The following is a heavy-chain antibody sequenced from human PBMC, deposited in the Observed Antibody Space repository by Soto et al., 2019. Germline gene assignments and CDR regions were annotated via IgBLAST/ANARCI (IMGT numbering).Heavy chain of an antibody. D-gene: IGHD3-10*01. CDR2: IYPGDSDS. J-gene: IGHJ6*02. V-gene: IGHV5-51*01. Sequence: RGESLKISCKGSRYSFTSYWIAWVRQMPGKGLEWMGIIYPGDSDSRYSPSFQGQVTISADKSISTAYLQWSSLKASDTAIYYCARPRSGSYRLDYYGMDVWGQGTTVTVSS. CDR3: ARPRSGSYRLDYYGMDV. CDR1: RYSFTSYW.